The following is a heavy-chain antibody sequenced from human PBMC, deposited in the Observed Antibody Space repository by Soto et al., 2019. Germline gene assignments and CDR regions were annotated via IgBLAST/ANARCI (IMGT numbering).Heavy chain of an antibody. CDR2: ISAKNGKT. CDR3: ASGYFDHFFDF. V-gene: IGHV1-18*04. J-gene: IGHJ4*02. D-gene: IGHD3-22*01. Sequence: QLHLVQSGGEVKKPGASVIVTCTTSGYNLSTYTINWVRQAPGHGLEWIGWISAKNGKTDYPRQCQGRVTVTMDTSTTTSYMEVRNLRSGDPAVYYCASGYFDHFFDFWGQGTLVTVSS. CDR1: GYNLSTYT.